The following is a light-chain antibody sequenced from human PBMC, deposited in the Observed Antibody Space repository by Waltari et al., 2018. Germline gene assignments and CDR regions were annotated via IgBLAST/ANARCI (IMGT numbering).Light chain of an antibody. V-gene: IGKV1-12*01. CDR1: QGIRSG. CDR3: QEANSFPLT. CDR2: AAS. J-gene: IGKJ4*01. Sequence: DIQMTQSPTSVSASVGDRVTITCRASQGIRSGLAWYQQKPGRAPKLLIYAASSLQGGVPSRFSGSGSGTEFTLTISSLQPEDVATYYCQEANSFPLTFGGGTRVEI.